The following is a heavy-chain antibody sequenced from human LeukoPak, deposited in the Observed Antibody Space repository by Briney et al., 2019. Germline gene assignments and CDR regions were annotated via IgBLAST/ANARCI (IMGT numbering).Heavy chain of an antibody. D-gene: IGHD2-21*01. CDR3: AKGGIPDDP. V-gene: IGHV3-30*18. CDR2: ISYDGSNK. Sequence: GGSLRLSCAASGFSFSSYGMHWVRQAPGKGLEWVAVISYDGSNKYHADSVKGRFTISRDNSKNTLYLQMNSLRVEDTAVYYCAKGGIPDDPWGQGTLVTVSS. J-gene: IGHJ5*02. CDR1: GFSFSSYG.